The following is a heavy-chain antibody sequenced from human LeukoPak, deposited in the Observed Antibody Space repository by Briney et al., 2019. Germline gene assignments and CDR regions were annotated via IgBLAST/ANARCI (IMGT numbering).Heavy chain of an antibody. Sequence: SETLSLTCTVSGGSISSYYWSWIRQPPGKGLEWIGYIYYSGSTNYNPSLKSRVTISVDTSKNQFSLKLSSVTAADTAVYYCARDSQGGAFDIWGQGTIVTVSS. CDR2: IYYSGST. CDR3: ARDSQGGAFDI. J-gene: IGHJ3*02. V-gene: IGHV4-59*01. CDR1: GGSISSYY.